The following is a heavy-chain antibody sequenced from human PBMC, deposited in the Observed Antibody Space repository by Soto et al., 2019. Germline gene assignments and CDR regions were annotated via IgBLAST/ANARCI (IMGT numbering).Heavy chain of an antibody. V-gene: IGHV1-69*13. CDR2: IIPIFGTA. D-gene: IGHD3-3*01. J-gene: IGHJ6*02. CDR1: GGTFSSYA. CDR3: AREGNYDFWSGYSRRRGSSYYYGMDV. Sequence: ASVKVSCKASGGTFSSYAISWVRQAPGQGLEWMGGIIPIFGTANYAQKFQGRVTITADESTSTAYMELSSLRSEDTAVYYCAREGNYDFWSGYSRRRGSSYYYGMDVWGQGTTVTVSS.